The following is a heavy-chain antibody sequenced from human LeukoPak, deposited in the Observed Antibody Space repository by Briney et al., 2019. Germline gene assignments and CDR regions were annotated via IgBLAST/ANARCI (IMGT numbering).Heavy chain of an antibody. J-gene: IGHJ6*02. CDR3: ARDSHYYDSSGPPGNYYYGMDV. Sequence: SVKVSCKASGFTFTSSAVQWVRQARGQRLEWIGWIVVGSGNTNYAQKFQERVTITRDMSTSTAYMELSSLRSEDTAVYYCARDSHYYDSSGPPGNYYYGMDVWGQGTTVTVSS. V-gene: IGHV1-58*01. CDR2: IVVGSGNT. D-gene: IGHD3-22*01. CDR1: GFTFTSSA.